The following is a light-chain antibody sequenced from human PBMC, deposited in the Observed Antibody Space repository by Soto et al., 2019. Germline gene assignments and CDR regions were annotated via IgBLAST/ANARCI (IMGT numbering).Light chain of an antibody. J-gene: IGKJ4*01. Sequence: EIVMTQSPDTLSVSPGEGATLSCRASQIIVTNLAWYQQKPGQAPRLLISGASIRANGIPARFSGSGSGAEFILTISSLQSEDFAVYFCQQYYDWPLTFGGGTRVEIK. CDR1: QIIVTN. CDR2: GAS. V-gene: IGKV3-15*01. CDR3: QQYYDWPLT.